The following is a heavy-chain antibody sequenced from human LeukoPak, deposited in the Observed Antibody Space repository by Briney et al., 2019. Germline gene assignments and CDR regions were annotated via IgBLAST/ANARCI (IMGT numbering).Heavy chain of an antibody. J-gene: IGHJ3*02. D-gene: IGHD5-24*01. CDR1: GYTFTGYY. Sequence: ASVKVSCKASGYTFTGYYMHWVRQAPGQGLEWMGWINPNSGGTNYAQKFQGRVTMTRDTSISTAYMELSRLRSDDTAVYYCARDRGWLQWGDAFDIWGQGTMVTVSS. CDR2: INPNSGGT. V-gene: IGHV1-2*02. CDR3: ARDRGWLQWGDAFDI.